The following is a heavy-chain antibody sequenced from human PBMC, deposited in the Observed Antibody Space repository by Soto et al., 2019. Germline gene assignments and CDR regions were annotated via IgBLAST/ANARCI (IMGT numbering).Heavy chain of an antibody. D-gene: IGHD3-22*01. Sequence: GASVKVSCKASGYTFTSYYMHWVRQAPGQGLEWMGIINPSGGSTSYAQKFQGRVTMTRDTSTSTVYMELSSLRSEDTAVYYCARDPNVYDSSGYYPSSLVDYWGQGTLVTV. CDR1: GYTFTSYY. J-gene: IGHJ4*02. CDR2: INPSGGST. CDR3: ARDPNVYDSSGYYPSSLVDY. V-gene: IGHV1-46*01.